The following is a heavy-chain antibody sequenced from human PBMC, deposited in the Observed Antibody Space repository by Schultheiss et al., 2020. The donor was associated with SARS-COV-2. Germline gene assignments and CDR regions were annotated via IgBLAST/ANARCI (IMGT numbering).Heavy chain of an antibody. D-gene: IGHD3-16*01. Sequence: GESLKISCAASGFTFSSYAMSWVRQAPGEGLQWVSAISGSGGSTYYADSVKGRFTISRDNSKNTLYLQMNSLKTEDTAVYYCTTVAWGGYWGQGTLVTVSS. CDR3: TTVAWGGY. V-gene: IGHV3-23*01. CDR1: GFTFSSYA. CDR2: ISGSGGST. J-gene: IGHJ4*02.